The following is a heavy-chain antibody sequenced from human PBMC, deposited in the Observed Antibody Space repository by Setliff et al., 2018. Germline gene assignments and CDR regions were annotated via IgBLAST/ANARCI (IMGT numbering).Heavy chain of an antibody. Sequence: SETLSLTCTVSGASINSLSWWSWVRQPPGKGLEWIGRIYSGGTTYYNPSLKSRVTISVDTSKNQFSLKLSSVTAADTAVYYCARGRAGHSGHWGQGTLVTVSS. D-gene: IGHD6-19*01. CDR2: IYSGGTT. V-gene: IGHV4-38-2*02. J-gene: IGHJ4*02. CDR3: ARGRAGHSGH. CDR1: GASINSLSW.